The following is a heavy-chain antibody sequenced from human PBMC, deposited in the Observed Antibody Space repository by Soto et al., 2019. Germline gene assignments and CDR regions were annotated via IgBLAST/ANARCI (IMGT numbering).Heavy chain of an antibody. CDR1: WVSVCSLSTA. J-gene: IGHJ6*02. V-gene: IGHV6-1*01. CDR3: ARDSFGLELGHYYYSYGMDA. D-gene: IGHD1-7*01. Sequence: SHTLFLTCSVSWVSVCSLSTAWNWLRQSPSKALAWPGRGYYRSKWYKDCAVSVKSRITINLDTSKHQFSLQLHAVTPEDTPAYYCARDSFGLELGHYYYSYGMDAWRQGTT. CDR2: GYYRSKWYK.